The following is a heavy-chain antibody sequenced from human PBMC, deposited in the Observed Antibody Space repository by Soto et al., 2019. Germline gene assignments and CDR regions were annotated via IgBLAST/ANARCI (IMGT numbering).Heavy chain of an antibody. CDR3: AKDVFQTTTVYFDY. CDR1: GFTFSRYG. CDR2: ISYDGSNK. J-gene: IGHJ4*02. Sequence: GGSLRLSCAASGFTFSRYGMHWVRQAPGKGLEWVAVISYDGSNKYYADSVKGRFTISRDNSKNTLYLQMNSLRAEDTAVYYCAKDVFQTTTVYFDYWDQGTLVTVSS. V-gene: IGHV3-30*18. D-gene: IGHD4-17*01.